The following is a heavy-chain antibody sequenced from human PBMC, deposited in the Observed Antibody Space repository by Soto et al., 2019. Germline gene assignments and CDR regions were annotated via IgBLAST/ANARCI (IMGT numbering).Heavy chain of an antibody. V-gene: IGHV4-59*01. J-gene: IGHJ5*02. Sequence: QVQLQESGPGLVKPSETLSLTCTVSGGSISGFYWSWIRQSPGKGLEWIGYIYDGDSSNYNPSLDSRVIMSVDTSKNQFYLRLSSVTAADTAVYYCARACYDTDGYSIDPWGQGTLVTVSS. CDR2: IYDGDSS. CDR1: GGSISGFY. CDR3: ARACYDTDGYSIDP. D-gene: IGHD3-22*01.